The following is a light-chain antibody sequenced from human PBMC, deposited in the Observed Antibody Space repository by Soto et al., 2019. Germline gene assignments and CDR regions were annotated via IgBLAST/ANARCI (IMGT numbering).Light chain of an antibody. CDR1: QPINNY. CDR2: AAS. Sequence: DIQLTQSPPFLSAFVGDRVSITCRASQPINNYLAWYQQKSGQAPKLLIYAASALQSGVPSRFSASGSGTEFTLTVSNLQPDDFATYYCQQLNDYPRVTLGQGTRLEIK. CDR3: QQLNDYPRVT. V-gene: IGKV1-9*01. J-gene: IGKJ5*01.